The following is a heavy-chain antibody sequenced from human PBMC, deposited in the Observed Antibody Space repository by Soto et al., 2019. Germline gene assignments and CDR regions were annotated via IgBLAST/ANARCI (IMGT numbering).Heavy chain of an antibody. CDR2: INHSGST. J-gene: IGHJ3*02. V-gene: IGHV4-34*01. D-gene: IGHD2-2*01. CDR1: GGSFSGYY. Sequence: QVQLQQWGAGLLKPSETLSLTCAVYGGSFSGYYWSWIRQPPGKGLEWIGEINHSGSTNYNPSLKSRXXXXXXXXXXXXXXXXXXXXXXXXXXXXXARLGYXXSTSCLHAFDIWGQGTMVTVXX. CDR3: ARLGYXXSTSCLHAFDI.